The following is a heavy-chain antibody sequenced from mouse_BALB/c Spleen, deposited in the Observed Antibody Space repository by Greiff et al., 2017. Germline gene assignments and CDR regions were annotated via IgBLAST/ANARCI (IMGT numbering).Heavy chain of an antibody. CDR1: GFTFSDYY. Sequence: EVHLVESGGGLVKPGGSLKLSCAASGFTFSDYYMYWVRQTPEKRLEWVATISDGGSYTYYPDSVKGRFTISRDNAKNNLYLQMSSLESEDTAMYYCARDTYYRYDGSYWYFDVWGAGTTVTVSS. CDR2: ISDGGSYT. CDR3: ARDTYYRYDGSYWYFDV. D-gene: IGHD2-14*01. J-gene: IGHJ1*01. V-gene: IGHV5-4*02.